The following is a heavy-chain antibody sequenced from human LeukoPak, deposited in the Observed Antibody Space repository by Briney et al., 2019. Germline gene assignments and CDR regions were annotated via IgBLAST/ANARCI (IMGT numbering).Heavy chain of an antibody. CDR3: ARAGHIVVGPDY. J-gene: IGHJ4*02. CDR1: GFTFSTYS. CDR2: ISSSSSYI. D-gene: IGHD2-21*01. V-gene: IGHV3-21*01. Sequence: PGGSLRLSCAASGFTFSTYSMNWVRQAPGKGLGWVSSISSSSSYINYADSVKGRFTISRDNAKNSVYLQMNSLRAEDTAVYYCARAGHIVVGPDYWGQGTLVTVSS.